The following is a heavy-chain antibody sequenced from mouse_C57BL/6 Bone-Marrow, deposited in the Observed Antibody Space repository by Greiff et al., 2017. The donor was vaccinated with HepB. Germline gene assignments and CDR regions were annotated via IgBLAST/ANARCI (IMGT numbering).Heavy chain of an antibody. V-gene: IGHV1-81*01. CDR3: ASLYYGSSTWFAY. CDR1: GYTFTSYG. CDR2: IYPRSGNT. Sequence: QVQLQQSGAELARPGASVKLSCKASGYTFTSYGISWVKQRTGQGLEWIGEIYPRSGNTYYNEKFKGKATLTADKSSSTAYMELRSLTSEDSAVYFGASLYYGSSTWFAYWGQGTLVTVSA. D-gene: IGHD1-1*01. J-gene: IGHJ3*01.